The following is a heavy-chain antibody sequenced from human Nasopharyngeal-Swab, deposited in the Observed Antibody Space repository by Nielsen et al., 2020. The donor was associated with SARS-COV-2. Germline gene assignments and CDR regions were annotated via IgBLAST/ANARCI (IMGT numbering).Heavy chain of an antibody. D-gene: IGHD6-13*01. J-gene: IGHJ4*02. V-gene: IGHV4-34*01. CDR1: GGSFSGYY. Sequence: GSLRLSCAVYGGSFSGYYWSWIRQPPGKGLEWIGEINHSGSTNYNPSLKSRVTISVDTSKNQFSLKLSSVTAADTAVYYCARSRQLIDYWGQGTLVTVSS. CDR3: ARSRQLIDY. CDR2: INHSGST.